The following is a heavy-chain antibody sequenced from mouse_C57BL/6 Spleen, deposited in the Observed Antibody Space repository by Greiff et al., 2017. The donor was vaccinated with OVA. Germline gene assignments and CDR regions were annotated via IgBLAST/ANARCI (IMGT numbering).Heavy chain of an antibody. CDR2: INPSNGGT. CDR3: ARDPLGRVGFDY. D-gene: IGHD3-3*01. J-gene: IGHJ2*01. CDR1: GYTFTSYW. V-gene: IGHV1-53*01. Sequence: QVQLQQSGTELVKPGASVKLSCKASGYTFTSYWMHWVKQRPGQGLEWIGNINPSNGGTNYNEKFKSKATLTVDKSSSTAYMQLSSLTSEDSAVYYCARDPLGRVGFDYWGQGTTLTVSS.